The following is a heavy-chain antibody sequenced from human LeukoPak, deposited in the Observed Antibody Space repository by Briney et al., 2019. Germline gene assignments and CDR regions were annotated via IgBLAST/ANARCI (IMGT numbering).Heavy chain of an antibody. CDR2: MNPNSGNT. D-gene: IGHD6-13*01. CDR3: ARGQRHIAAADY. V-gene: IGHV1-8*03. CDR1: GYTFTSYD. J-gene: IGHJ4*02. Sequence: ASVKVSCKASGYTFTSYDINWLRQATGQGLEWMGWMNPNSGNTGYAQKFQGRVTITRNTSISTADMDLSSLRAEDTAVYYCARGQRHIAAADYWGQGTLVTVSS.